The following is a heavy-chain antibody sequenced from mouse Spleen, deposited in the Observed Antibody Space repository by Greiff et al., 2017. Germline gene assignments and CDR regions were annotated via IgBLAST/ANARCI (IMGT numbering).Heavy chain of an antibody. CDR1: GYTFTDYN. CDR3: ARNDYDRLYFDY. Sequence: EVQLQESGPELVKPGASVKIPCKASGYTFTDYNMDWVKQSHGKSLEWIGDINPNNGGTIYNQKFKGKATLTVDKSSSTAYMELRSLTSEDTAVYYCARNDYDRLYFDYWGQGTTLTVSS. CDR2: INPNNGGT. D-gene: IGHD2-4*01. J-gene: IGHJ2*01. V-gene: IGHV1-18*01.